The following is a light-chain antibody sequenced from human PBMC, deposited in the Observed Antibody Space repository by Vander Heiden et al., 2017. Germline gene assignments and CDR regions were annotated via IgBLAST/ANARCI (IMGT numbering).Light chain of an antibody. Sequence: SYELPQPPSVSVSPGQTARITCYGDALPKQYAYWYQQKPGQAPVLVIYRDNERPSGIPERFSGSSSGTTVTSTTSGVQAKDETDDDGQSADSSGTYDVVFGGGTKLTVL. J-gene: IGLJ2*01. CDR2: RDN. V-gene: IGLV3-25*03. CDR3: QSADSSGTYDVV. CDR1: ALPKQY.